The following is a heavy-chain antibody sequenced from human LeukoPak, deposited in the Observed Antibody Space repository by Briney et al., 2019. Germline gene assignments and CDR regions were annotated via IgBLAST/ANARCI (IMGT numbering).Heavy chain of an antibody. Sequence: GGSLRLSCAASGFTVSSNYMSWVRQAPGKGLEWVSAIYSGGSTYYADSVKGRFTISRDNSKNTLYLQMNSLRAEDTAVYYCAKDLFWFGEFVFDYWGQGTLVTVSS. CDR1: GFTVSSNY. CDR2: IYSGGST. V-gene: IGHV3-66*01. CDR3: AKDLFWFGEFVFDY. D-gene: IGHD3-10*01. J-gene: IGHJ4*02.